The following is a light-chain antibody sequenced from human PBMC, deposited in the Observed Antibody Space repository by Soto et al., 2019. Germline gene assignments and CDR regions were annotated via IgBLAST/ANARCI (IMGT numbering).Light chain of an antibody. CDR1: QSVSTY. J-gene: IGKJ1*01. CDR2: GAS. CDR3: QQYSNDPRT. Sequence: VVLPQPPGTLSLSPGDRATLSCRASQSVSTYFAWYQQKPGQAPRLLLDGASSRATGIPVRFSGSRSGTEVFLTISSLQHEDFAVYYCQQYSNDPRTLGQGTEVDIK. V-gene: IGKV3-20*01.